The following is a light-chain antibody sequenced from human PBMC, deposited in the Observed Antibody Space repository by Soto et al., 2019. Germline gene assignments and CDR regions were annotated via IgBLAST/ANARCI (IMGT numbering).Light chain of an antibody. V-gene: IGKV1-27*01. CDR1: QGINIY. CDR2: AAS. J-gene: IGKJ4*01. Sequence: DIQMTQSPSSLSASVGDRVTITCRAGQGINIYLAWYQQKPGKVPKLLISAASTLQTGVPSRFSGSGSGTDFTLTISSLQPEDVAVYYCQKYDGAPLTFGGGTKVEIK. CDR3: QKYDGAPLT.